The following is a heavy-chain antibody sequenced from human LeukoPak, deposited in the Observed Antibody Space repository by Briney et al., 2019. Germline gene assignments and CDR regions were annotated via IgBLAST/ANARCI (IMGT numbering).Heavy chain of an antibody. V-gene: IGHV1-24*01. D-gene: IGHD3-10*01. Sequence: ASVKVSCKISGFGLSILSIHWMRQAPGKGLEWVGGIRPETGEPIFAQKFRGRVTITEDTFTDTGYLELRGLTSEDTAVYYCSTDSGRSYYYFDFWGQGTLVTVSS. CDR1: GFGLSILS. CDR3: STDSGRSYYYFDF. CDR2: IRPETGEP. J-gene: IGHJ4*02.